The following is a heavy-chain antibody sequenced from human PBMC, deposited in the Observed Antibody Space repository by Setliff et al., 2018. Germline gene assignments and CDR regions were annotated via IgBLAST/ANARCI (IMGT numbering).Heavy chain of an antibody. Sequence: GGSLRLSCAASGFIFSDHYMDWVRQAPGRGLEWVARSRDKASSYTTEYAASVKGRFTIARDNSKNSVYLQMKSLKTEDAAVYYCVRTVVPEHYFDSWGQGTLVTVSS. CDR2: SRDKASSYTT. CDR1: GFIFSDHY. CDR3: VRTVVPEHYFDS. J-gene: IGHJ4*02. D-gene: IGHD2-15*01. V-gene: IGHV3-72*01.